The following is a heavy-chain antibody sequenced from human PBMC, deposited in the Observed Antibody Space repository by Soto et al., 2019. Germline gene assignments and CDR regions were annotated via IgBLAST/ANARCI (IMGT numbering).Heavy chain of an antibody. Sequence: QVQLVHSGAEVKKPGSSVKFSCKASGYTFNSYGISWVRQAPGQGLEWMGWISAYNGNTNYVQKVQGRVTMTTDTSTSTAYMELSSLRSDDTAVYYFARCGGNDPRPVDYWGQGTLVTVSS. CDR1: GYTFNSYG. CDR3: ARCGGNDPRPVDY. J-gene: IGHJ4*02. CDR2: ISAYNGNT. D-gene: IGHD2-21*01. V-gene: IGHV1-18*01.